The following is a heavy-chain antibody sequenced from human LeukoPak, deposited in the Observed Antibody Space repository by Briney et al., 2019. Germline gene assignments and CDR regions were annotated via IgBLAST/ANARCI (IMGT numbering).Heavy chain of an antibody. CDR3: AKTIGSRQQLVRGDAFDI. J-gene: IGHJ3*02. D-gene: IGHD6-13*01. CDR2: ISWNSGSI. Sequence: GGSLRLSCTASGFNFGIYGMHWVRQAPGKGLEWVSGISWNSGSIGYADSVKGRFTISRDNAKNSLYLQMNSLRAEDTALYYCAKTIGSRQQLVRGDAFDIWGQGTMVTVSS. V-gene: IGHV3-9*01. CDR1: GFNFGIYG.